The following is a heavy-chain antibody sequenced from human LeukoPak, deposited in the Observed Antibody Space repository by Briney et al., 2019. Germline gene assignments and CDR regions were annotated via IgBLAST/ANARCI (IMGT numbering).Heavy chain of an antibody. Sequence: SETLSLTCTVSGGSISSYYWSWIRQPPGKGLEWIGYIYYSGSTNCNPSLKSRVTISVDTSKNQFSLKVSSVTAADTAVYYCAKSEDYYDSRAYYDYWGQGTLVTVSS. J-gene: IGHJ4*02. CDR2: IYYSGST. CDR1: GGSISSYY. D-gene: IGHD3-22*01. V-gene: IGHV4-59*08. CDR3: AKSEDYYDSRAYYDY.